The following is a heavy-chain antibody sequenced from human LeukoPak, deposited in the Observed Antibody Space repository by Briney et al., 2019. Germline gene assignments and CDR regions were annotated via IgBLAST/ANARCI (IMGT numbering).Heavy chain of an antibody. CDR2: INLNSGGT. CDR1: GYTFTGYY. Sequence: ASVTVSCKASGYTFTGYYMHWVRQAPGKGLEWMGWINLNSGGTNYAQKFQGRVTMTRDTSISTAYMELSRLRSDDTAVYYCARSPHILTGENFDYWGQGTLVTVSS. V-gene: IGHV1-2*02. CDR3: ARSPHILTGENFDY. D-gene: IGHD3-9*01. J-gene: IGHJ4*02.